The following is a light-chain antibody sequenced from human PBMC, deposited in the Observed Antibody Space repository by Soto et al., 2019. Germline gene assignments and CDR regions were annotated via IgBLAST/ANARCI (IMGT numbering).Light chain of an antibody. V-gene: IGKV1-5*01. Sequence: DIQMTQSPSTLSASVGDRVTITCRASQSISSWSAWYQQKPWKAPKRLIYDAYSLESGVPSRFSGSGSGTEFTRTSSSLQPDDFATYYCQKYSSYSPLYTFGQGTKLEIK. CDR2: DAY. CDR3: QKYSSYSPLYT. CDR1: QSISSW. J-gene: IGKJ2*01.